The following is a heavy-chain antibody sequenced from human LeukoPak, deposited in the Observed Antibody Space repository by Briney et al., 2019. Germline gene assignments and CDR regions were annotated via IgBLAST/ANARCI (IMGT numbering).Heavy chain of an antibody. J-gene: IGHJ4*02. Sequence: GGSLRLSCAAFGFTFSSYAMSWVRQAPGKGLEWVSGISGSGGSTHYADSVKGQFTISRDNSKNTLWLQMNSLRAEDTALYYCAKKGDSGWVFDYWGQGTLVTVSS. V-gene: IGHV3-23*01. CDR1: GFTFSSYA. D-gene: IGHD6-19*01. CDR3: AKKGDSGWVFDY. CDR2: ISGSGGST.